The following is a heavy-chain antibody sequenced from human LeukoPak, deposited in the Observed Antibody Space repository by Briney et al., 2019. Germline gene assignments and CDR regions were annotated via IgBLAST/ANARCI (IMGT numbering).Heavy chain of an antibody. D-gene: IGHD3-22*01. CDR1: GYTFTSYD. V-gene: IGHV1-8*03. Sequence: ASVKVSCKASGYTFTSYDINWVRQATGQGLEWMGWMNPNSGNTGYAQKFQGRVTITRNTSISTAYMELSSLRSEDTAVYYCARNYYDSSGYSTYYYYYYMDVWGKGTTVTVSS. CDR2: MNPNSGNT. CDR3: ARNYYDSSGYSTYYYYYYMDV. J-gene: IGHJ6*03.